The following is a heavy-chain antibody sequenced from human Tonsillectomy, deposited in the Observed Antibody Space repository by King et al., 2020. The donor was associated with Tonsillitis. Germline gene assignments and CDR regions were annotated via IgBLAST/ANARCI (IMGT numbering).Heavy chain of an antibody. CDR3: AREGFGSNYYDSSGYYEY. CDR2: IFYIGST. CDR1: GGSISNYY. J-gene: IGHJ4*02. D-gene: IGHD3-22*01. V-gene: IGHV4-59*01. Sequence: VQLQESGPGLVKPSETLSLTCTVSGGSISNYYWSWIRQPPGKGLEWIGYIFYIGSTNYNPSLKSRVTISVDTSKNQFSLKLSSVTAADTAVYYCAREGFGSNYYDSSGYYEYWGQGTLVTVSS.